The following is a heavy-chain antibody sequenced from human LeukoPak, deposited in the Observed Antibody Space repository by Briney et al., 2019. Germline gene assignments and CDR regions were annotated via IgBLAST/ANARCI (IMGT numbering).Heavy chain of an antibody. CDR3: VKDRYCSSTSCWLFDY. J-gene: IGHJ4*02. Sequence: GGSLRLSCSASGFTFSRYAMLWVRQAPGKGLEYVSAISSNGGSTYYADSVKGRFTISRDNSKNTLYLQMSSLRAEDTAVYYCVKDRYCSSTSCWLFDYWGQGTLVTVSS. V-gene: IGHV3-64D*06. CDR2: ISSNGGST. D-gene: IGHD2-2*01. CDR1: GFTFSRYA.